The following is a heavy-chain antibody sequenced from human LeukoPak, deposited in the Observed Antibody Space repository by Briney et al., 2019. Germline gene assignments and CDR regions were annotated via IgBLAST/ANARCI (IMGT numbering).Heavy chain of an antibody. CDR3: AKNPRLEGWIYFDS. D-gene: IGHD1-1*01. CDR2: INQDGSAK. CDR1: GLTLSDYW. J-gene: IGHJ4*02. Sequence: GGSMRLSCEASGLTLSDYWMSWVRQAPGKGLEWVANINQDGSAKYYVDSVKGRFTISRDNSKNTLSLQMNSLTAEDTAVYYCAKNPRLEGWIYFDSWGQGILVTVSS. V-gene: IGHV3-7*03.